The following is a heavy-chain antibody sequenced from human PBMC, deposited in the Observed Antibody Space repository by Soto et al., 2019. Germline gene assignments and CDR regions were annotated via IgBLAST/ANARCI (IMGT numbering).Heavy chain of an antibody. CDR2: ISNTSRTK. Sequence: EVEVVESGGGLIQPGGSLRLSCAGSGLDFSKYNMDWVRQAPGKGLEWISYISNTSRTKFYADSVKGRFTISRDNARSSLFLEMNSLRDEDTAIYYCARDGNRGYDMDVWGQGTPVTVSS. D-gene: IGHD1-1*01. CDR3: ARDGNRGYDMDV. J-gene: IGHJ6*02. V-gene: IGHV3-48*02. CDR1: GLDFSKYN.